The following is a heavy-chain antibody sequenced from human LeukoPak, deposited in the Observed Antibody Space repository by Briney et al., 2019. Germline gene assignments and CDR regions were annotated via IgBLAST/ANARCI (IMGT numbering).Heavy chain of an antibody. J-gene: IGHJ4*02. CDR2: ISSSGSTI. D-gene: IGHD6-19*01. CDR1: GFTFSSYE. CDR3: ARVYSSGWEFDY. V-gene: IGHV3-48*03. Sequence: AGGSLRLSCAASGFTFSSYEMNWVRQAPGKGLEWGSYISSSGSTIYYAASVKGRFTISRDNAKNSLYLQMNSLRAEDTAVYYCARVYSSGWEFDYWGQGTLVTVSS.